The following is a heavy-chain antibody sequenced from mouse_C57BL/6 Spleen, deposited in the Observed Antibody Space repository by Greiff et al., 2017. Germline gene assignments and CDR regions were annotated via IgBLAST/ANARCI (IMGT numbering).Heavy chain of an antibody. CDR3: ARHSYYSNYDY. J-gene: IGHJ2*01. V-gene: IGHV5-9*01. CDR1: GYTFSSYT. Sequence: EVQGVQSGGGLVKPGGSLKLSCAASGYTFSSYTMPWVRQTPEKRLEWVATISGGGGNTYYPDSVKGRFTITRDNAKNTLYRQMSSAGSEYTALYYCARHSYYSNYDYWGQGTTLTVSS. D-gene: IGHD2-5*01. CDR2: ISGGGGNT.